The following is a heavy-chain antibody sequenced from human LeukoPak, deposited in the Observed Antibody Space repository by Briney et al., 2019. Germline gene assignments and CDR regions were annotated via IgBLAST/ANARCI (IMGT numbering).Heavy chain of an antibody. V-gene: IGHV3-74*01. Sequence: QTGGSLRLSCAASGFTFSNYWMCWVRQAPGKGLVWVSQIKSDGNITNYADSVKGRFTISRDNAKNTLFLQMNSLRAEDTAVYYCGRSGDFWSGSGVAYWGQGTLVTVSS. J-gene: IGHJ4*02. CDR2: IKSDGNIT. CDR1: GFTFSNYW. CDR3: GRSGDFWSGSGVAY. D-gene: IGHD3-3*01.